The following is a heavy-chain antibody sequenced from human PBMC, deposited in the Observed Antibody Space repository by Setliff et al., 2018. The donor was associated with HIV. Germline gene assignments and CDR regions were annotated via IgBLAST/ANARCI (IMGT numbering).Heavy chain of an antibody. CDR2: ISGDGSTI. J-gene: IGHJ4*02. CDR1: GFTLSGYW. D-gene: IGHD6-13*01. Sequence: GSLRLSCAASGFTLSGYWMHWVRQAPGKGLVWVSRISGDGSTIDYADSVKGRFTISRDNANNMLYLQMNSLRAEDTAVYYCARIIAGVPYWGQGTLVTVSS. CDR3: ARIIAGVPY. V-gene: IGHV3-74*01.